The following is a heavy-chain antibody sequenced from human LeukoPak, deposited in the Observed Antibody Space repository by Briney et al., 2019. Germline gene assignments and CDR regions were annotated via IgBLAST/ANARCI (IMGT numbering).Heavy chain of an antibody. CDR3: AKVPSGSPWYFDY. D-gene: IGHD1-26*01. V-gene: IGHV3-33*06. CDR1: GFTFSSYG. Sequence: GGSLRLSCAASGFTFSSYGMHWVRQAPGEGLEWVAVIWYDGSNKYYADSVKGRFTISRDNSKNTLYLQMNSLRAEDTAVYYCAKVPSGSPWYFDYWGQGTLVTVSS. J-gene: IGHJ4*02. CDR2: IWYDGSNK.